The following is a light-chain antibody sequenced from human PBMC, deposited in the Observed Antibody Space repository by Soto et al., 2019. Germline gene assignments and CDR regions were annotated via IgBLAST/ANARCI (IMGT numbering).Light chain of an antibody. CDR3: QQVNSFPST. J-gene: IGKJ1*01. CDR2: AAS. CDR1: QAIRSA. Sequence: AIQLTQSPSSLSASVGDRVTITCRASQAIRSALGWYQQKPGKVPKLLIYAASTLQSGVPSRFSGGGSGTDFTLTLSSLQPEDFATYYCQQVNSFPSTFGQGTKVDI. V-gene: IGKV1-13*02.